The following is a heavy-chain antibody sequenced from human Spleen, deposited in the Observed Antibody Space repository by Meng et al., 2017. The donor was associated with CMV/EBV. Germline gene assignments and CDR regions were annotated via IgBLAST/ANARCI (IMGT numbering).Heavy chain of an antibody. CDR2: INPNSGGT. J-gene: IGHJ4*02. D-gene: IGHD3-10*01. Sequence: YTFTGYYRHWVRQAPGQGLEWMGWINPNSGGTNYAQKFQGRVTMTRDTSISTAYMELSRLRSDDTAVYYCARIGRESYYGSGSYLDDYWGQGTLVTVSS. CDR3: ARIGRESYYGSGSYLDDY. V-gene: IGHV1-2*02. CDR1: YTFTGYY.